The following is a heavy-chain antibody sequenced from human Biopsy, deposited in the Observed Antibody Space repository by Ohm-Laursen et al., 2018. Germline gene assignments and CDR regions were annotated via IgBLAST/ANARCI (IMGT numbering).Heavy chain of an antibody. CDR3: ARGSNDFGGLYFPR. D-gene: IGHD4-23*01. CDR1: GVSCTGHY. V-gene: IGHV4-59*11. Sequence: SQTLSCACTVSGVSCTGHYWGWIRQLPGKGLEWIGHISYTGYTSYNASLKSRVTISVDTSRNHFSLRLSSLTAADTAVYYCARGSNDFGGLYFPRWGQGTLLTVSS. J-gene: IGHJ4*02. CDR2: ISYTGYT.